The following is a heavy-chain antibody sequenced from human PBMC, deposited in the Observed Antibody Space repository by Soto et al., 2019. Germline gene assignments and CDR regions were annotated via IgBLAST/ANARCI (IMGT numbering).Heavy chain of an antibody. V-gene: IGHV4-39*01. D-gene: IGHD6-13*01. CDR2: IHYSGTT. J-gene: IGHJ5*02. CDR3: ARHSSSAPGTPFWFDP. CDR1: GGSITSSSYF. Sequence: PSETLSLTCTVSGGSITSSSYFWGWIRQPPGKGLEWIGSIHYSGTTFYNPSLKSRVTIYVDTSKNQFSLKLSSVTAADTAVYYCARHSSSAPGTPFWFDPWGQGTLVTVSS.